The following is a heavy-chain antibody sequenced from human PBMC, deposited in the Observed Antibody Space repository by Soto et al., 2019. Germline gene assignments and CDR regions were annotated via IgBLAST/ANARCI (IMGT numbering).Heavy chain of an antibody. Sequence: GGSLRLSCSASGFTFSSYAMHWVRQAPGKGLEYVSAISSNGGSTYYADSVKGRFTISRDNSKNTLYLQMSSLRAEDTAVYYCVKDRGGGWPPIYYFDYWGQGTLVTVSS. CDR1: GFTFSSYA. CDR3: VKDRGGGWPPIYYFDY. J-gene: IGHJ4*02. V-gene: IGHV3-64D*08. D-gene: IGHD6-19*01. CDR2: ISSNGGST.